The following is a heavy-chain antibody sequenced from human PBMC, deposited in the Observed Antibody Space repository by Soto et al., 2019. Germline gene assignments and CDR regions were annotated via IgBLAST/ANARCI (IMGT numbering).Heavy chain of an antibody. CDR2: IDPSDSYT. V-gene: IGHV5-10-1*01. CDR1: GYSFTSYW. Sequence: GESLKISCKGSGYSFTSYWISWVRQMPGKGLEWMGRIDPSDSYTNYSPSFQGHVTISADKSISTAYLQWSSLKASDTAMYYCARDRTVRGVIMSDFVYWGQAILVTVSS. J-gene: IGHJ4*02. D-gene: IGHD3-10*01. CDR3: ARDRTVRGVIMSDFVY.